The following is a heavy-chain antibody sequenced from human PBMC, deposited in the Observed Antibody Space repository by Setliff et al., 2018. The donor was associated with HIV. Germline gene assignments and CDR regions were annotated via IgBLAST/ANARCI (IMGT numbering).Heavy chain of an antibody. J-gene: IGHJ2*01. CDR1: GGSLTGYF. Sequence: SETLSLTCAVYGGSLTGYFWTWIRQSPGRGLEWIGEINQSGNTNFNPSLKSRLIISVDTSKSQFSLKLTSVTAADTALYYCAREGGQGYSGSGSFYHRNFDLWGRGTLVTVSS. CDR2: INQSGNT. V-gene: IGHV4-34*01. CDR3: AREGGQGYSGSGSFYHRNFDL. D-gene: IGHD3-10*01.